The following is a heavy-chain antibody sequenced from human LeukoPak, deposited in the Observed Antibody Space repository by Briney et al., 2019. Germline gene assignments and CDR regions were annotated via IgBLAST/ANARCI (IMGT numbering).Heavy chain of an antibody. V-gene: IGHV3-49*03. J-gene: IGHJ4*02. CDR3: ARDRAGAVDY. CDR2: IRHREYGGTS. Sequence: GGSLRLSCAPSGFIFGVVAMDGIRQARGKGLEGVGFIRHREYGGTSEYAAAVNGRFDSPRDDAKLIVYLEMNDLRTGGTIVEYCARDRAGAVDYWGPGALVTVSS. CDR1: GFIFGVVA.